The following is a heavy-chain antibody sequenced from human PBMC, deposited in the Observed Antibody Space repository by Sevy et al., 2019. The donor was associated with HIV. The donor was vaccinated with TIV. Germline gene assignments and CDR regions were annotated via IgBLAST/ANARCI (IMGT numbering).Heavy chain of an antibody. J-gene: IGHJ3*02. CDR2: INHSGST. V-gene: IGHV4-34*01. CDR3: ARERLQFHDTFDI. CDR1: GGSFSGYY. Sequence: SETLSLTCVVYGGSFSGYYWSWIRQPPGKGLEWIGEINHSGSTNCNPSLKSRVTISVDTSKNQFSLRLNSVTAADTAVYYCARERLQFHDTFDIWDQGTMVTVSS. D-gene: IGHD6-25*01.